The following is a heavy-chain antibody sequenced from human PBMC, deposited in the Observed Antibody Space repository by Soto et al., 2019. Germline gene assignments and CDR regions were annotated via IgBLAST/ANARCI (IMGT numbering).Heavy chain of an antibody. J-gene: IGHJ5*02. CDR3: ARDTSVVWFDP. CDR2: ISAYNGNT. CDR1: GYTFTNFG. Sequence: GASVKVSCKASGYTFTNFGISWVRQAPGQGLEWMGWISAYNGNTNYAQNFQGRVTMTTDTSTSTAYMELRSLRSDDTAVYYCARDTSVVWFDPWGQGTLVTVSS. V-gene: IGHV1-18*01.